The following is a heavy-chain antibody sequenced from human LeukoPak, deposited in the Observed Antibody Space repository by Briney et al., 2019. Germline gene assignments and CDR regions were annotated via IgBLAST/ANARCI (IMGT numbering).Heavy chain of an antibody. CDR3: ARVGNKYYDFWSGVDY. CDR1: GYTFTSYG. Sequence: GASVKVSCKASGYTFTSYGISWVRQAPGQGLEWMGWISAYNGNTNYAQKLQGRVTMTTDTSTSTAYMELRSLRSDNTAVYCCARVGNKYYDFWSGVDYWGQGTLVTVSS. V-gene: IGHV1-18*01. J-gene: IGHJ4*02. CDR2: ISAYNGNT. D-gene: IGHD3-3*01.